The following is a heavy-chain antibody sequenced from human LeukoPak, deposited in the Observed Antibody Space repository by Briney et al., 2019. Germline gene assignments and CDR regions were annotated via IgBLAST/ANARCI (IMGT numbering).Heavy chain of an antibody. J-gene: IGHJ3*02. CDR3: ARGSPPHDAFDI. CDR2: ISYDGSNK. Sequence: SGGSLRLSCAASGFTFSNYDMSWVRRAPGKGLEWVAVISYDGSNKYYADSVKGRFTISRDNSKNTLYLQMNSLRAEDTAVYYCARGSPPHDAFDIWGQGTMVTVSS. CDR1: GFTFSNYD. V-gene: IGHV3-30*03.